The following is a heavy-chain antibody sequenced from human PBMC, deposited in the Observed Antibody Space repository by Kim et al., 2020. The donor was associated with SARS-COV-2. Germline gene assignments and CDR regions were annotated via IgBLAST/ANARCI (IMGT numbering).Heavy chain of an antibody. D-gene: IGHD3-22*01. CDR3: ARAPIVVVITHFDY. Sequence: TPSLKSRVPTPVTTSKNQFSLKLSSVTAADTAVYYCARAPIVVVITHFDYWGQGTLVTVSS. J-gene: IGHJ4*02. V-gene: IGHV4-31*02.